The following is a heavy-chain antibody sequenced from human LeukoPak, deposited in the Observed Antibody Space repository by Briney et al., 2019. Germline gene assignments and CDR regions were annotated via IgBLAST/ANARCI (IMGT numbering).Heavy chain of an antibody. D-gene: IGHD3-10*01. CDR2: IIPILGTA. V-gene: IGHV1-69*11. CDR3: AREYGSGSYYNVGGNYFDY. Sequence: SVKVSCKASGGTFSSYAISWVRQAPGQGLEWMGRIIPILGTANYAQKFQGRVTITTDESTSTAYMELSSLRSEDTAVYYCAREYGSGSYYNVGGNYFDYWGQGTLVTVSS. CDR1: GGTFSSYA. J-gene: IGHJ4*02.